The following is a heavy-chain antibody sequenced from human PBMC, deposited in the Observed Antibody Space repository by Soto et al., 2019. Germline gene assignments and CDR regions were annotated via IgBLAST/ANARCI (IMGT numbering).Heavy chain of an antibody. CDR1: GDSISRCYYY. Sequence: SETLSLTCTVAGDSISRCYYYWNWIRQPPGKGLEWIGYIYYSGTTYYNPSLKSRVTISVDTSKNQFSLKLTSVTAADTDVYYCASSIRAAASTPSDYWGQGTLVTVSS. CDR3: ASSIRAAASTPSDY. V-gene: IGHV4-30-4*01. J-gene: IGHJ4*02. CDR2: IYYSGTT. D-gene: IGHD3-3*01.